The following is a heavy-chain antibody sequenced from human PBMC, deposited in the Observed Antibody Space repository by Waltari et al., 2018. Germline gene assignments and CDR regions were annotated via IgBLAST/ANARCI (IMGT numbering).Heavy chain of an antibody. CDR3: ATYIGASIGTAAFDV. D-gene: IGHD5-12*01. CDR1: GGSITSNRHY. CDR2: VSYNGAT. Sequence: QLQLQESGPGLGKPSETLSLTCTVSGGSITSNRHYCAWIRQPPGQGLEWIATVSYNGATYSSPSLKSRVTVSRDTSKNHLSLKLGSVIAADTAVYYCATYIGASIGTAAFDVWGQGTMVTVSS. V-gene: IGHV4-39*02. J-gene: IGHJ3*01.